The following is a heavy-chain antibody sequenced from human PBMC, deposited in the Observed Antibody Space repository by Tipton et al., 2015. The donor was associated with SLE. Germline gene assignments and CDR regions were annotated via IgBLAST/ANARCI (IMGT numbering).Heavy chain of an antibody. CDR1: GYTFTSYD. D-gene: IGHD3-16*01. CDR2: MNPNSGNT. V-gene: IGHV1-8*01. Sequence: QSGPEVKKPGASVKVSCKASGYTFTSYDINWVRQATGQGLEWMGWMNPNSGNTGYAQKFQGRVTMTRNTSISTAYLELSSLRSEDTAVYYCAREGSARGGDAFDIWGQGTMVTVSS. CDR3: AREGSARGGDAFDI. J-gene: IGHJ3*02.